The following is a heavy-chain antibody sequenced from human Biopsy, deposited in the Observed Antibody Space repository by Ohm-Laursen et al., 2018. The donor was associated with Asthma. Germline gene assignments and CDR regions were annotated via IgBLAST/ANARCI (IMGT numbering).Heavy chain of an antibody. Sequence: SLRLSCAASGFILSNYDMHWVRQAPGKGLEWVAVLSYNGNNKYYADSVRGRFTISRDNSENTLYLQMNSLRVEDTAVYYCARGDWYGSASNGYWGQGTLVTASA. J-gene: IGHJ4*02. CDR1: GFILSNYD. CDR2: LSYNGNNK. D-gene: IGHD6-6*01. V-gene: IGHV3-30*03. CDR3: ARGDWYGSASNGY.